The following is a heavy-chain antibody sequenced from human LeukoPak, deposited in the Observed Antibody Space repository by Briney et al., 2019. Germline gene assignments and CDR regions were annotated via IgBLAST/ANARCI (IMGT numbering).Heavy chain of an antibody. V-gene: IGHV1-69*05. D-gene: IGHD6-6*01. CDR3: ARDDYSSSSYFDY. CDR1: GGTFSSYA. CDR2: IIPIFGTA. J-gene: IGHJ4*02. Sequence: SVKVSCKASGGTFSSYAISWVRQAPGQGLEWMGRIIPIFGTANYAQKFQGRVTITTDESTSTAYMELSSLRSEGTAVYYCARDDYSSSSYFDYWGQGTLVTVSS.